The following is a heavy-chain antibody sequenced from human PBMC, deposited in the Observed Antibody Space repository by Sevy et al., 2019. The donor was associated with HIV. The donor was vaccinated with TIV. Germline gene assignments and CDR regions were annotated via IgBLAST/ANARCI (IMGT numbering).Heavy chain of an antibody. CDR2: IYYTGST. CDR3: ARAPPVRSGDDSLNWFDP. CDR1: VGSISAYY. J-gene: IGHJ5*02. D-gene: IGHD5-12*01. Sequence: SETLSLTCTVSVGSISAYYWSWIRQPPGKGLEWIGYIYYTGSTNYNPSLKTRVTMSVDTSKNQFSLKLSSVIAADTAVYYCARAPPVRSGDDSLNWFDPWGQGTLVTVSS. V-gene: IGHV4-59*01.